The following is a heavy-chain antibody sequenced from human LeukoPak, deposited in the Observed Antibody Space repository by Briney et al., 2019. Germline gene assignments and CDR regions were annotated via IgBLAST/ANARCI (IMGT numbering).Heavy chain of an antibody. CDR2: INSDGSST. V-gene: IGHV3-74*01. CDR1: GFTFSSYW. CDR3: AREEEYFDWVGDYYYYGMDV. D-gene: IGHD3-9*01. Sequence: GGSLRLSCAASGFTFSSYWMHWVRHAPGKGLVWVSRINSDGSSTSYADSVKGRFTISRDNAKNTLYLQMNSLRAEDTAVYYCAREEEYFDWVGDYYYYGMDVWGQGTTVTVS. J-gene: IGHJ6*02.